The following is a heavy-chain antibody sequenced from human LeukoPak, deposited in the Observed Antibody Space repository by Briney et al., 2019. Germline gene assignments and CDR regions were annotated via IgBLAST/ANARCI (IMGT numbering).Heavy chain of an antibody. CDR3: ARLQEGYCSGGSCSPYYYYYYMDV. CDR2: IKQDGSEK. Sequence: GGSLRLSCAASGFTFSSYWMSWVRQAPGKGLEWVANIKQDGSEKYYVDSMKGRFTISRDNAKNSLYLQMNSLRAEDTAVYYCARLQEGYCSGGSCSPYYYYYYMDVWGKGTTVTVSS. J-gene: IGHJ6*03. CDR1: GFTFSSYW. D-gene: IGHD2-15*01. V-gene: IGHV3-7*01.